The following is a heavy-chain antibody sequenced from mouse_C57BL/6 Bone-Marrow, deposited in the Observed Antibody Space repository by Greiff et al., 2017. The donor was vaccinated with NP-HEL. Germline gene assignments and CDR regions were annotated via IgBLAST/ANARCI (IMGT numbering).Heavy chain of an antibody. CDR2: INPNNGGT. V-gene: IGHV1-26*01. Sequence: VQLQQSGPELVKPGASVKISCKASGYTFTDYYMNWVKQSHGKSLEWIGDINPNNGGTSYNQKFKGKATLTVDKSSSTAYMELRSLTSEDSAVYYCASPLWSYWYFDVWGTGTTVTVSS. CDR3: ASPLWSYWYFDV. CDR1: GYTFTDYY. J-gene: IGHJ1*03. D-gene: IGHD1-1*02.